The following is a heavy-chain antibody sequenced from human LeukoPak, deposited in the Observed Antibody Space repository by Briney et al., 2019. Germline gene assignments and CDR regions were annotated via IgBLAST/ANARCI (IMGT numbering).Heavy chain of an antibody. V-gene: IGHV4-34*01. CDR3: ARWEAVAGLDY. J-gene: IGHJ4*02. D-gene: IGHD6-19*01. CDR1: GGSFSGYY. CDR2: INHSGST. Sequence: PSETLSLTCAVYGGSFSGYYWSWIRQPPGKGLEWIGEINHSGSTNYNPSLKSRVTISVDTSKNQFSLKLSSVTAADTAVYYCARWEAVAGLDYWGQGTLVTVSS.